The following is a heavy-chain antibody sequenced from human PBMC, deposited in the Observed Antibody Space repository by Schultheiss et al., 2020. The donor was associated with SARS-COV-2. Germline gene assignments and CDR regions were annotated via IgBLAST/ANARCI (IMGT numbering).Heavy chain of an antibody. CDR1: GGSFSGYY. Sequence: SETLSLTCTVYGGSFSGYYWSWIRQPPGKGLEWIGEINHSGSTNYNPSPKSRVTISVDTSKNQFSLKLSSVTAADTAVYYCARVMITFGGVTNWFDPWGQGTLVTVSS. CDR3: ARVMITFGGVTNWFDP. J-gene: IGHJ5*02. D-gene: IGHD3-16*01. CDR2: INHSGST. V-gene: IGHV4-34*01.